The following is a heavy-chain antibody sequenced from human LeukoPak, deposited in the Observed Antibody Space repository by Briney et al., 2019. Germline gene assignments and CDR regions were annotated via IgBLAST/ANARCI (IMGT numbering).Heavy chain of an antibody. V-gene: IGHV3-33*01. J-gene: IGHJ3*01. D-gene: IGHD1-26*01. Sequence: GRSLRLSCAASGFSFSSYGMHWVRQAPGKGLEWVAVIWYDGSNKYYADSVKGRFTISRDNSKNTLYLQMNSLRAEDTAVYYCARERGILRGDAFDLWGQGTMVTVSS. CDR3: ARERGILRGDAFDL. CDR1: GFSFSSYG. CDR2: IWYDGSNK.